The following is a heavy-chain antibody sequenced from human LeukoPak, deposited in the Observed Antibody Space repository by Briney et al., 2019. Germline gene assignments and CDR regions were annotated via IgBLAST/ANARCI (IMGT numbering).Heavy chain of an antibody. J-gene: IGHJ4*02. CDR2: ISTDGTTT. Sequence: GGSLRLSCAAPGFIFSSYWMHWVRQAPGKGLVWLSSISTDGTTTTYADSVKGRFTVSRDNANNTLYLQLNSLRADDTALYYCATWNTYYCGSDCYLGHWGQGTLVTVSS. CDR1: GFIFSSYW. V-gene: IGHV3-74*01. CDR3: ATWNTYYCGSDCYLGH. D-gene: IGHD2-21*02.